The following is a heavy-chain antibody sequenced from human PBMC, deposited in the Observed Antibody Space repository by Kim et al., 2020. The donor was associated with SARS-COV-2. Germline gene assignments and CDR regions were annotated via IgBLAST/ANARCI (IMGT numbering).Heavy chain of an antibody. CDR2: ISSSGTTI. D-gene: IGHD6-13*01. V-gene: IGHV3-48*03. CDR3: ARGSPYTKQQLVLMRGFGTGDMDV. Sequence: GGSLRLSCAGSGFTFKNYEMHWVRQAPEKGLEWASYISSSGTTIYYADSVKGRFTISRDNAKNSLYLQMNSLRAEDTAIYYCARGSPYTKQQLVLMRGFGTGDMDVWGQGTTVTVSS. J-gene: IGHJ6*02. CDR1: GFTFKNYE.